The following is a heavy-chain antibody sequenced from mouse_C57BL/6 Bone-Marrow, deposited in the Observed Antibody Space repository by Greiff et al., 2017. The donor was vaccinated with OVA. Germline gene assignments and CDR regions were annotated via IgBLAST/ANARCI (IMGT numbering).Heavy chain of an antibody. Sequence: EVQLVESGPGLVKPSQSLSLTCSVTGYSITSGYYWNWIRQFPGNKLEWMGYISYDGSNNYNPSLKNRISITRDTSKNQFFLKLNSVTTEDTATYYCARRIQYSNHYAMDYWGQGTSVTVSS. V-gene: IGHV3-6*01. J-gene: IGHJ4*01. CDR3: ARRIQYSNHYAMDY. D-gene: IGHD2-5*01. CDR1: GYSITSGYY. CDR2: ISYDGSN.